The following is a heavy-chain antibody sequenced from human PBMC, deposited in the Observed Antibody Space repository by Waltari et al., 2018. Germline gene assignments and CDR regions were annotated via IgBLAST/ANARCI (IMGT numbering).Heavy chain of an antibody. D-gene: IGHD4-17*01. CDR2: IYYSGST. V-gene: IGHV4-59*11. CDR3: AKDLDRDYPDAFDI. J-gene: IGHJ3*02. CDR1: GGSISSHY. Sequence: QVQLQESGPGLVKPSETLSLTCTVSGGSISSHYWSWIRQPPGKGLEWIGYIYYSGSTNYNPSLKSRVTISVDTSKNQFSLKLSSVTAADTAVYYCAKDLDRDYPDAFDIWGQGTMVTVSS.